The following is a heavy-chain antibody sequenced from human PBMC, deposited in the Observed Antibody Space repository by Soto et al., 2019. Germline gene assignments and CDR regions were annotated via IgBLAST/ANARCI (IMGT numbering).Heavy chain of an antibody. CDR2: IIPILGIA. Sequence: SVKVSCKASGGTFSSYTISWVRQAPGQGLEWMGRIIPILGIANYAQKFQGRVTITADKSTSTAYMELSSLRSEDTAVYYCARVGDSYYYGIDVWGQGTTVTVSS. CDR3: ARVGDSYYYGIDV. D-gene: IGHD1-26*01. V-gene: IGHV1-69*02. CDR1: GGTFSSYT. J-gene: IGHJ6*02.